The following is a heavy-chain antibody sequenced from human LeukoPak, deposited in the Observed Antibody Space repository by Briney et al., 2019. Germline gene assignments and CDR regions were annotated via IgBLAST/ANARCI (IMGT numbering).Heavy chain of an antibody. CDR1: GGSIRGGTYD. J-gene: IGHJ4*02. Sequence: PSETLSLTCSVSGGSIRGGTYDWYWIRQPAGKGLEWIGHIYTSGSMNYNPSLKSRVTISVDTSKNQFSLKLTSVTAADTAVYYCTKGRGIWGQGTLVTVSS. CDR3: TKGRGI. CDR2: IYTSGSM. D-gene: IGHD3-10*01. V-gene: IGHV4-61*09.